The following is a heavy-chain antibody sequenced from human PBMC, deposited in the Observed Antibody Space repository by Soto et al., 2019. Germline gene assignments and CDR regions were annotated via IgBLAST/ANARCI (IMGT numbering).Heavy chain of an antibody. V-gene: IGHV3-23*01. CDR1: VFTFSTYA. D-gene: IGHD6-19*01. CDR3: AKRGGSGWGFNDY. CDR2: IGTGGGNT. J-gene: IGHJ4*02. Sequence: GGSLRLSCAASVFTFSTYAMSWVRQAPGKGLEWVSTIGTGGGNTYYADSVKGRFTISRDNSENTLYLQMNSLRAEDTALYYCAKRGGSGWGFNDYWGRGDLVTVSS.